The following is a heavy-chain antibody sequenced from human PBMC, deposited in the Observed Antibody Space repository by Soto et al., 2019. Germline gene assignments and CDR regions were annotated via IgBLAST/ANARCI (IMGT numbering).Heavy chain of an antibody. CDR1: GFTLSDHY. CDR3: VRATYFSDSSGYTRCLDY. J-gene: IGHJ4*02. CDR2: SRDKAQGYST. D-gene: IGHD3-22*01. V-gene: IGHV3-72*01. Sequence: PGGSLRLSCAVSGFTLSDHYIDWVREAPGKGLEWVGRSRDKAQGYSTAYAASVKGRFTTSRDESQNSVYLQMHSLKTEDTAVYYCVRATYFSDSSGYTRCLDYWGQGTLVTVSS.